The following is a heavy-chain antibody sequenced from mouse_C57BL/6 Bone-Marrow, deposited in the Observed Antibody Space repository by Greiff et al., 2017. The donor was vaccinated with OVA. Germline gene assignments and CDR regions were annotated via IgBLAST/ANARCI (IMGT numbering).Heavy chain of an antibody. Sequence: QVQLQQSGAELVKPGASVKLSCKASGYTFTEYTLHWVKQRSGQGLECIGWFYPGSGSIKYNEKFKHKATLTADKASSTVYMELSRLTSEDSAVYFCARHPNYYGSSYDDYFDYWGQGTTLTVSS. CDR3: ARHPNYYGSSYDDYFDY. V-gene: IGHV1-62-2*01. D-gene: IGHD1-1*01. J-gene: IGHJ2*01. CDR2: FYPGSGSI. CDR1: GYTFTEYT.